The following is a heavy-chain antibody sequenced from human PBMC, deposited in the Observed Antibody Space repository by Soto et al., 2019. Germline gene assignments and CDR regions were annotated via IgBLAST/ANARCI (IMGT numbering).Heavy chain of an antibody. CDR1: GGSISSSNW. V-gene: IGHV4-4*02. D-gene: IGHD1-26*01. CDR3: ARGVWEARWFDP. J-gene: IGHJ5*02. Sequence: QVQLQESGPGLVKPSGTLSLTCAVSGGSISSSNWWSWVRQPPGKGLEWIGEIYHSGSTNYNPSLKSRVTISVDKSRNRVPLRLSSGTAADTAVYYCARGVWEARWFDPWGQGTLVTVSS. CDR2: IYHSGST.